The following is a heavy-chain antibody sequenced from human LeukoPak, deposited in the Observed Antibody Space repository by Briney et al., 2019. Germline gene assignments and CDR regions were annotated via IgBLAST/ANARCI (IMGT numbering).Heavy chain of an antibody. Sequence: SGGSLRLSCAASGFTFSNYAMNWVRQAPGKGLEWVSYISSSGTTIYYADSVEGRFTISRDNAKNSLYLQMNSLRAEDTAVYYCARVYGGNSIDYWGQGTLVTVSS. CDR1: GFTFSNYA. CDR2: ISSSGTTI. J-gene: IGHJ4*02. CDR3: ARVYGGNSIDY. V-gene: IGHV3-48*03. D-gene: IGHD4-23*01.